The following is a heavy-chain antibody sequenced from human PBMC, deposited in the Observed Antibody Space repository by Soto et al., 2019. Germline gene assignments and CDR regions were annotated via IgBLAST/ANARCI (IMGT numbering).Heavy chain of an antibody. Sequence: ESGGGVVPPGRSLRLSCAASGFTFSSYAMHWVRQAPGKGLEWVAVISYDGSNKYYADSVKGRFTISRDNSKNTLYLQMNSLRAEDTAVYYCARDLMVRGVMPDYWGQGTLVTVSS. CDR1: GFTFSSYA. CDR3: ARDLMVRGVMPDY. CDR2: ISYDGSNK. J-gene: IGHJ4*02. V-gene: IGHV3-30-3*01. D-gene: IGHD3-10*01.